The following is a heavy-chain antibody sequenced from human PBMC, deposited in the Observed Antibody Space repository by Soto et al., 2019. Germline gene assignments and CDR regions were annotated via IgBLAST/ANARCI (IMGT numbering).Heavy chain of an antibody. J-gene: IGHJ5*02. V-gene: IGHV3-23*01. Sequence: EVQLLESGGGLGHPGGSLRLSCTASGFTFRNYAMNWVRQAPGKGLEWVSSISDTGDNIYYADSVRGRFTISRDISNNALYLQVCRLTAVDTAVYYCAKCGNVDILAGIGGLDPWGQGTLVTVSS. CDR3: AKCGNVDILAGIGGLDP. CDR1: GFTFRNYA. D-gene: IGHD3-9*01. CDR2: ISDTGDNI.